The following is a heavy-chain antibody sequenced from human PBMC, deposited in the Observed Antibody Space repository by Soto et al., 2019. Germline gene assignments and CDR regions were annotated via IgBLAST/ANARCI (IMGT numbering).Heavy chain of an antibody. D-gene: IGHD2-2*01. CDR2: IYTSGST. CDR1: GGSISSYY. J-gene: IGHJ6*02. CDR3: ARETIVVVPAGMGYYYYYGMDV. V-gene: IGHV4-4*07. Sequence: SETLSLTCTVSGGSISSYYWSWIRQPAGKGLEWIGRIYTSGSTNYNPSLKSRVTMSVDTSKNQFSLKLSSVTAADTAVYYCARETIVVVPAGMGYYYYYGMDVWGQGTTVTVSS.